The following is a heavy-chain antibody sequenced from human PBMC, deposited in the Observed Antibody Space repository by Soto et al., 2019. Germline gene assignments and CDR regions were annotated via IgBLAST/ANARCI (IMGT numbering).Heavy chain of an antibody. Sequence: GGSLRLSCTASGFTFNHYAMSWVRQAPGKGLEWVSSVSGRGGSTKYADSVKGRFIISRDNSNSTLYLQMDSLRGEDTAVYYCARGYYYDSRPGVLDYWGQGTLVTVSS. V-gene: IGHV3-23*01. CDR3: ARGYYYDSRPGVLDY. J-gene: IGHJ4*02. D-gene: IGHD3-22*01. CDR1: GFTFNHYA. CDR2: VSGRGGST.